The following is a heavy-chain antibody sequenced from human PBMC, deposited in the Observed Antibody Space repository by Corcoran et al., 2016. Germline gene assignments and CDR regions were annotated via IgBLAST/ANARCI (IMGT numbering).Heavy chain of an antibody. Sequence: QVQLVESGGGLVEPGGSLRLSCSASGFTFSDHYMSWIRQAPGKGLEWVSNISSSGSTIYQVDSVKGRFIISRDNAKNSLYLQMNSLRAEDTAVYYCARRGDIGRAFDIWGQGTMVTVSS. V-gene: IGHV3-11*01. CDR3: ARRGDIGRAFDI. CDR1: GFTFSDHY. CDR2: ISSSGSTI. J-gene: IGHJ3*02.